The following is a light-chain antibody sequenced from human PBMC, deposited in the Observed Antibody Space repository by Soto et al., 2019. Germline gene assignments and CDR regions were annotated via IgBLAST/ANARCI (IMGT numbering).Light chain of an antibody. J-gene: IGKJ1*01. CDR3: QQSYSSLWGT. V-gene: IGKV1-39*01. Sequence: DILMTQSPSSLSSSVGDRVTITCRASQSISNYLNWYQQKPGKAPNLLIYAASTLQSGVPSRFSGGGSGTDFTLTISSLQPEDFATYYCQQSYSSLWGTCGQGTKVDIK. CDR1: QSISNY. CDR2: AAS.